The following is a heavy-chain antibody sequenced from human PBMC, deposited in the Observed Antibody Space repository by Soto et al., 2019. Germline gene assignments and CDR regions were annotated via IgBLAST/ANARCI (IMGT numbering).Heavy chain of an antibody. CDR2: IYHSGNT. Sequence: SETLSLTCAVSGGSISSTNLWSWVRQPPGKGLEWIGQIYHSGNTNYNPSLKSRVTISVDTSKNQFSLKLSSVTAADTAVYYCASQPYYDILTGSVYYYGMDVWGQGTTVTVSS. J-gene: IGHJ6*02. D-gene: IGHD3-9*01. CDR3: ASQPYYDILTGSVYYYGMDV. V-gene: IGHV4-4*02. CDR1: GGSISSTNL.